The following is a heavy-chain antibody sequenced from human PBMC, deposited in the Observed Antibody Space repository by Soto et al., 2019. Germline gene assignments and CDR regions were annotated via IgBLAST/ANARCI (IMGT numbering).Heavy chain of an antibody. Sequence: EVQLVESGGGLVKPGGSLRLSCAASGFTFSSYSMNWVRQAPGKGLEWVSSISSSSSYIYYADSVKGRFTISRDNAKNSLYLQMNSLRAEDTAVYYCARAPYSSSWYKEGDYWGQGTLVTVSS. CDR1: GFTFSSYS. V-gene: IGHV3-21*01. CDR3: ARAPYSSSWYKEGDY. J-gene: IGHJ4*02. D-gene: IGHD6-13*01. CDR2: ISSSSSYI.